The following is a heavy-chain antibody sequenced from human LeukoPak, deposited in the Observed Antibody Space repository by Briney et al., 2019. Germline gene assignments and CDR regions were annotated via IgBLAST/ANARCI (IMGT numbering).Heavy chain of an antibody. CDR1: GGSISSSSYY. CDR2: IYYSGST. CDR3: ARSYDSSGYGEYFQH. V-gene: IGHV4-39*07. J-gene: IGHJ1*01. D-gene: IGHD3-22*01. Sequence: PSETLSLTCTVSGGSISSSSYYWGWIRQPPGKGLEWIGSIYYSGSTYYNPSLKSRVTISVDTSKNQFFLKLSSVTAADTAVYYCARSYDSSGYGEYFQHWGQGTLVTVSS.